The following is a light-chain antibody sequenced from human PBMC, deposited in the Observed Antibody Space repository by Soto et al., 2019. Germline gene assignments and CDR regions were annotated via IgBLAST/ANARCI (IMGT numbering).Light chain of an antibody. Sequence: DIPMTQSPSTLSASVGDRVTITCRASQSISQWLAWYQQKPGEAPKVLIYKTSSLQSGVPSRFSGSGSGTEFTLTISSLQPVDLATYYCQQYNGYPYTFGRGTKLEI. CDR2: KTS. V-gene: IGKV1-5*03. J-gene: IGKJ2*01. CDR3: QQYNGYPYT. CDR1: QSISQW.